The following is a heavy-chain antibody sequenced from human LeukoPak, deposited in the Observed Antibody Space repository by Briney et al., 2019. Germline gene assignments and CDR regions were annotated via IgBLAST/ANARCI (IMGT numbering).Heavy chain of an antibody. V-gene: IGHV3-74*01. CDR1: GFXFSHYW. D-gene: IGHD2-2*01. CDR3: ARVGHCSSTACFIDY. J-gene: IGHJ4*02. CDR2: IESDGGRT. Sequence: GGSLRLSCAASGFXFSHYWIHWVRQAPGKGLVWISRIESDGGRTDYADSLKGRFTISRDNAKNTLYLEMNNLRAEDTAVYYCARVGHCSSTACFIDYWGQGTLVTVSS.